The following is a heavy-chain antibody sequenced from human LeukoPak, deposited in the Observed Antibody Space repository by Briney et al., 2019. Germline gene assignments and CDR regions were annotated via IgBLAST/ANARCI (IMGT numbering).Heavy chain of an antibody. D-gene: IGHD2/OR15-2a*01. CDR3: ARGLSF. V-gene: IGHV3-30-3*01. J-gene: IGHJ4*02. CDR1: GFTFSSYA. CDR2: ISYDGSNK. Sequence: GRSLRLSCATSGFTFSSYAMHWVRQAPGKGLEWVAVISYDGSNKYYADSVKGRFTISRDNAKNSLYLQMNSLRAEDTAVYYCARGLSFWGQGTLVTVSS.